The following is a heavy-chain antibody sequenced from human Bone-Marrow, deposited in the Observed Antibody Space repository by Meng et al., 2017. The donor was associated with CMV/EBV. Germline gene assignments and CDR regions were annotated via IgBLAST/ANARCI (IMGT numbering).Heavy chain of an antibody. V-gene: IGHV4-34*01. CDR2: IDQGGHT. D-gene: IGHD1-7*01. J-gene: IGHJ4*02. CDR1: GESARSDY. Sequence: SETLSLTCGVFGESARSDYWSWIRQAPGKGLEWIGEIDQGGHTNYNSSLKSRVTISIDTSKNQFSLRLRSVTAEDTGIYFCARGASNGWNFGEYFFDSWGQGTLVAVSS. CDR3: ARGASNGWNFGEYFFDS.